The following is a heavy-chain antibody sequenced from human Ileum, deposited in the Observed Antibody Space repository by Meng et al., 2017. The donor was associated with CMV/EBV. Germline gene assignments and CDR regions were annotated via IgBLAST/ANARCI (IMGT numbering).Heavy chain of an antibody. CDR2: INTNTGNP. Sequence: SYKASGYKFTSHNMIWVRQAPGQGPEWMGWINTNTGNPTYAQGFTGRFVFSLDTSVSTTYLQISSLKAEDTAVYYCARDGLSGRYFDYWGQGTLVTVSS. CDR1: GYKFTSHN. CDR3: ARDGLSGRYFDY. D-gene: IGHD1-26*01. J-gene: IGHJ4*02. V-gene: IGHV7-4-1*02.